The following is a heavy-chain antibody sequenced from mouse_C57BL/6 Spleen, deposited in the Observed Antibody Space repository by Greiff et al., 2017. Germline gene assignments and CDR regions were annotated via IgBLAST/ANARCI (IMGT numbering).Heavy chain of an antibody. D-gene: IGHD1-1*01. V-gene: IGHV1-53*01. CDR3: ARSDGSSGFAY. Sequence: QVQLKQPGPELVKPGASVKMSCKASGYSFTSYWLPWVKQRPGQGLEWMGNINPSNGGTNYNEKFNSTTTLTVDKSSSTAYMQLISLTSEDSAVYYCARSDGSSGFAYWGQGTLVTVSA. CDR2: INPSNGGT. J-gene: IGHJ3*01. CDR1: GYSFTSYW.